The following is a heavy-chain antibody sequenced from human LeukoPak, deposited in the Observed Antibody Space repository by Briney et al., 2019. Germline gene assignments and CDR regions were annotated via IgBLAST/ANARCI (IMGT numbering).Heavy chain of an antibody. J-gene: IGHJ4*02. V-gene: IGHV3-30*02. Sequence: GGSLRLSCAASGLTFISYGMHWVRQAPGKGLEWVAFIRYDGSSKYYADSVKGRFTISRDNSKNTLYLQINSLRAEDTAVYYCAKGGSTSGAFDYWGQGTLVIVSS. D-gene: IGHD1-26*01. CDR3: AKGGSTSGAFDY. CDR2: IRYDGSSK. CDR1: GLTFISYG.